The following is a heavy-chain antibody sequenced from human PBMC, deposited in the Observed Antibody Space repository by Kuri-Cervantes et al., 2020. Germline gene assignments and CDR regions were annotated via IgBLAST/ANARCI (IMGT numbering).Heavy chain of an antibody. CDR3: AGGEVVVVAGIGTYYMDV. J-gene: IGHJ6*03. CDR1: GGSISSYY. V-gene: IGHV4-4*07. CDR2: IYISGST. D-gene: IGHD2-15*01. Sequence: GSLRLSCTVSGGSISSYYWSWIRQPAGKGLEWIGRIYISGSTNYNPSLKSRVTISVDTSKNQFSLKLSSVTAADTAVYYCAGGEVVVVAGIGTYYMDVWGKGTTGTVSS.